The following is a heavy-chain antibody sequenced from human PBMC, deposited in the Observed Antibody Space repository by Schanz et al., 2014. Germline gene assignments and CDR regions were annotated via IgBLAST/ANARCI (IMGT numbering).Heavy chain of an antibody. Sequence: QVQLVESGGGLVKPGGSLRLSCAASGFIFNDYYMNWIRQAPGKGLEWLSYISRDGTTSYYADSVKGRFTNSRDNAKNSLELEMTSLRGEDTAVYYCARENLNWEAFDIWGQGTMVTVSS. CDR2: ISRDGTTS. CDR3: ARENLNWEAFDI. J-gene: IGHJ3*02. CDR1: GFIFNDYY. D-gene: IGHD7-27*01. V-gene: IGHV3-11*01.